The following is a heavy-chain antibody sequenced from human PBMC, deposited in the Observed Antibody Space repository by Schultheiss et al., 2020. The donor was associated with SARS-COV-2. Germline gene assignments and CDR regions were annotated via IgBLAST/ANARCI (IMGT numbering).Heavy chain of an antibody. CDR3: ASDGNYGRGWFDP. J-gene: IGHJ5*02. CDR1: GGSFSGYY. D-gene: IGHD4-17*01. Sequence: GSLRLSCAVYGGSFSGYYWSWIRQPPGKGLEWIGEINHSGSTNYNPSLKSRVTISVDTSKNQFSLKLSSVTAADTSVYYCASDGNYGRGWFDPWGQGTLVTVSS. CDR2: INHSGST. V-gene: IGHV4-34*01.